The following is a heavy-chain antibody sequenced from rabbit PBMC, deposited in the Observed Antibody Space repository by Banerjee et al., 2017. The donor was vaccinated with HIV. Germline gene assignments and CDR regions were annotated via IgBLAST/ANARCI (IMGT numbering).Heavy chain of an antibody. J-gene: IGHJ4*01. CDR1: GIDFSSYYY. Sequence: QQQLEESGGGLVKPGGTLTLTCKASGIDFSSYYYMCWVSQAPGKGLEWIGCIGTGSGSTWYASWAKGRFTISKTSSTTVTLQMTSLTAADTATYFCARYEAAYAFNLWGPGTLVTVS. D-gene: IGHD6-1*01. CDR2: IGTGSGST. V-gene: IGHV1S43*01. CDR3: ARYEAAYAFNL.